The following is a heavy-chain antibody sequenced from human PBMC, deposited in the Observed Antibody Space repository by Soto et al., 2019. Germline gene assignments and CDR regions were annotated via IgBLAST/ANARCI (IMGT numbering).Heavy chain of an antibody. Sequence: SPTXSLTGTFSVVSINKYYVNLIRHPAGKGLEFIGRIYSSGSTNYNTSLKSRVTMLVDKSKSQLSMNLNSVTAADPAVYYCAGIGEDIYYGMEVWGQRPTV. CDR2: IYSSGST. J-gene: IGHJ6*01. V-gene: IGHV4-4*07. D-gene: IGHD2-15*01. CDR3: AGIGEDIYYGMEV. CDR1: VVSINKYY.